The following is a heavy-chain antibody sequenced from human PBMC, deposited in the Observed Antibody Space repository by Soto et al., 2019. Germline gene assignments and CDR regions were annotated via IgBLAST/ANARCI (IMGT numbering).Heavy chain of an antibody. D-gene: IGHD4-4*01. V-gene: IGHV3-53*01. CDR1: GFTVSTYY. J-gene: IGHJ6*02. CDR2: IYSGGST. Sequence: VQLVESGGGLIQPGGSLRLSCAVSGFTVSTYYMSWVRQAPGKGLEWVSVIYSGGSTYYADSVRGRFTISRDSSKNTLHLQMNSLRAEDTAVYYCARTSNSRGNNYFYYGLDVWGQGTTVTVSS. CDR3: ARTSNSRGNNYFYYGLDV.